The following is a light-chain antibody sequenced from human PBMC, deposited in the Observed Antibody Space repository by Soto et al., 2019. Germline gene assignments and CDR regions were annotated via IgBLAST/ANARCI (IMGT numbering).Light chain of an antibody. J-gene: IGKJ5*01. CDR3: QQYEHLPT. V-gene: IGKV1-33*01. Sequence: DIQMTQSPSALCAPLLHRVTITCQPSQYINNYLNWYQQQPGRAPKLLIYDASNLESGVPSRFSGSGSGTDFTSTISRLQPEDIATYYCQQYEHLPTFGQGTRLEIK. CDR1: QYINNY. CDR2: DAS.